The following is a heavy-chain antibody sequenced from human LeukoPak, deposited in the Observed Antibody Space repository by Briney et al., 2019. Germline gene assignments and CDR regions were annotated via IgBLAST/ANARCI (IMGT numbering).Heavy chain of an antibody. J-gene: IGHJ5*02. V-gene: IGHV4-39*01. CDR2: IYSSGNS. D-gene: IGHD3-16*01. CDR3: ARRGIWDLQIGNWFDP. CDR1: GDSITTNSYW. Sequence: SETLSLTCSISGDSITTNSYWWCLIRHSPRKGLEWGGSIYSSGNSYYNPSLKTRATISPDTSKNQYSLRLTSVTAADTAIYYCARRGIWDLQIGNWFDPWGQGILVIVSS.